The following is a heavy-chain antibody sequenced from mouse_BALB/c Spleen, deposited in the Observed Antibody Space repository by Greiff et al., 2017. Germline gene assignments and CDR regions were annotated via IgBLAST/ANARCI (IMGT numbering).Heavy chain of an antibody. CDR2: IYPGDGST. Sequence: VQLQQPGAELVRPGALVKISCKASGYTFTSYDINWVKQRPGQGLEWIGWIYPGDGSTKYNEKFKGKATLTADKSSSTAYMQLSSLTSENSAVYFCAREGGYDGFAYWGQGTLVTVSA. J-gene: IGHJ3*01. CDR1: GYTFTSYD. V-gene: IGHV1S56*01. CDR3: AREGGYDGFAY. D-gene: IGHD2-2*01.